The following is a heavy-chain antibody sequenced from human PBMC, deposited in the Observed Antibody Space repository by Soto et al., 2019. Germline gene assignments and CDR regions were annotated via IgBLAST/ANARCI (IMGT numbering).Heavy chain of an antibody. Sequence: QVHLVQSGAEVKKPGASVKVSCKASDYTFTSYGITWVRQAPGQGLEWMGWISAHNGNTDYAQKLQGRVIVTRDTSTSTAYMELRSLISDDTPVYYCARGRYGDYWGQGALVTVSS. CDR3: ARGRYGDY. J-gene: IGHJ4*02. D-gene: IGHD1-1*01. V-gene: IGHV1-18*01. CDR1: DYTFTSYG. CDR2: ISAHNGNT.